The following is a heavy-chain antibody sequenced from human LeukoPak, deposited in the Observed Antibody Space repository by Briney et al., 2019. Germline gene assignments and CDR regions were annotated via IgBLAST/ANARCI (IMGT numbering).Heavy chain of an antibody. CDR3: AKRGDGGSYLYFDY. CDR1: GFTFSNYG. CDR2: IRYDGSNK. D-gene: IGHD1-26*01. Sequence: PGGSLRLSCATSGFTFSNYGMHWVRQAPGKGLDWVAFIRYDGSNKYYADSVKGRFTISRDNSKNTLYLQMNSLRTEDTGVYYCAKRGDGGSYLYFDYWGQGTLVTVSS. J-gene: IGHJ4*02. V-gene: IGHV3-30*02.